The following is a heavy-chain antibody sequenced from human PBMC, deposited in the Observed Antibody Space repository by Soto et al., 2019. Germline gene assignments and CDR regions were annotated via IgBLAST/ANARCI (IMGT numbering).Heavy chain of an antibody. D-gene: IGHD5-12*01. V-gene: IGHV4-39*01. CDR2: IHSGGSR. CDR3: VGIYRNDYYYTDV. CDR1: GGSIRSSNYY. J-gene: IGHJ6*03. Sequence: QLRLQESGPGLLRPSETLSLTCTVSGGSIRSSNYYWGWVRQPPGGGLEWIGTIHSGGSRYYNPSLKSRVTMSADTSTNKFSLKLTSVTAADTAVYYYVGIYRNDYYYTDVWGKGTTVTVSS.